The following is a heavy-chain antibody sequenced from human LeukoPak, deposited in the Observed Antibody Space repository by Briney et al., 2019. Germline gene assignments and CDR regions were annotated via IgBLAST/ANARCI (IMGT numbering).Heavy chain of an antibody. Sequence: GGSLRLSCVASGFTFSRYWMTWVRQAPGKGLEWVANIKDDGRQKYYVDSVKGRFTISKDDTKNSVFLEMNSLRAEDTAVYYCARDAGKGFDYWGQGALVTVS. V-gene: IGHV3-7*01. CDR1: GFTFSRYW. CDR3: ARDAGKGFDY. J-gene: IGHJ4*02. CDR2: IKDDGRQK.